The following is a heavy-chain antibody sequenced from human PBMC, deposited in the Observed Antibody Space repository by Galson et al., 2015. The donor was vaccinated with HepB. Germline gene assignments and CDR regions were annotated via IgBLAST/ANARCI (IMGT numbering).Heavy chain of an antibody. D-gene: IGHD1-26*01. V-gene: IGHV3-21*01. CDR1: GFTFSSYS. J-gene: IGHJ4*02. Sequence: SLRLSCAASGFTFSSYSMNWVRQAPGKGLEWVSSISSSSSYIYYADSVKGRFTISRDNAKNSLYLQMNSLRAEDTAVYYCARDGFNWELRYFDYWGQGTLVTVSS. CDR2: ISSSSSYI. CDR3: ARDGFNWELRYFDY.